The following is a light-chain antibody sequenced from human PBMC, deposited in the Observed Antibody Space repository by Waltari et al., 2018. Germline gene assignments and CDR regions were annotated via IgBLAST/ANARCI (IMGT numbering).Light chain of an antibody. Sequence: DIQMTQSPSSLSASVGDRVTITCRASQVISISLACYQQKPGKVPKFLIYAASTLQSGVPSRFSRSASGPDFTLPISSLQPEDVATYYCQNYNSVPLTFGGGTQVEIQ. CDR3: QNYNSVPLT. CDR1: QVISIS. CDR2: AAS. J-gene: IGKJ4*01. V-gene: IGKV1-27*01.